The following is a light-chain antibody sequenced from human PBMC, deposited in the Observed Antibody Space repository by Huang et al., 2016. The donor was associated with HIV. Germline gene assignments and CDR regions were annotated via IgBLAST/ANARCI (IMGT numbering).Light chain of an antibody. CDR1: QSVSSN. V-gene: IGKV3-15*01. CDR3: QQFDDWPLYT. CDR2: DTS. J-gene: IGKJ2*01. Sequence: EIVMTQSPATVSVSPRERATLSCRASQSVSSNLARYQQKPGQSPRLLIYDTSTRATDIPARFSGSGSVTEFTLTISSLQSEDFAVYYCQQFDDWPLYTFGQGTKLEIK.